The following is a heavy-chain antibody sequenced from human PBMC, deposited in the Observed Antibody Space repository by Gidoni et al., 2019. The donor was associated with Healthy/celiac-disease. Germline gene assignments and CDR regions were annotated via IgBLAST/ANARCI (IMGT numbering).Heavy chain of an antibody. CDR3: ARDTAPLSGMDV. CDR2: ISSRSSYI. D-gene: IGHD5-18*01. Sequence: EVQLVESGGGLVKPGGSLRLSCAASGFTFSSYSMNWVRQAPGKGLECVSSISSRSSYIYYADSVKGRFTISRDNAKNSLYLQMNSLRAEDTAVYYCARDTAPLSGMDVWGQGTTVTVSS. V-gene: IGHV3-21*01. J-gene: IGHJ6*02. CDR1: GFTFSSYS.